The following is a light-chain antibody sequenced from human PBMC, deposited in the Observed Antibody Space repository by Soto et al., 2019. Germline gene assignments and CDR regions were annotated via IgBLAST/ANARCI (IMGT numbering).Light chain of an antibody. CDR2: EVA. Sequence: QSALTQTASVSGSPGQSITMSCTGTSSDVGGYNFVSWYQQHPGKSPKLIVHEVANRLSGVSGRFSGSKSGNTAFLTISGLQAEDEAVYYCCSHSSSITWMFGGGNKLTVL. V-gene: IGLV2-14*03. CDR1: SSDVGGYNF. J-gene: IGLJ3*02. CDR3: CSHSSSITWM.